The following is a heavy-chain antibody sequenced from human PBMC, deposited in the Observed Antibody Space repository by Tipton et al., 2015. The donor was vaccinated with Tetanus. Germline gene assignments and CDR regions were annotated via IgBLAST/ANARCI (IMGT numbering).Heavy chain of an antibody. Sequence: GLVKPSETLSLTCAVYGGSFSGYYWNWIRQPPGKGLEWIGEINYSGTTNYNPSLKSRVTMSVDTSKNQFSLEMSSVTAADTAVYYCARQADNWFDPWGQGTLVIVSS. CDR2: INYSGTT. D-gene: IGHD6-25*01. V-gene: IGHV4-34*01. CDR1: GGSFSGYY. J-gene: IGHJ5*02. CDR3: ARQADNWFDP.